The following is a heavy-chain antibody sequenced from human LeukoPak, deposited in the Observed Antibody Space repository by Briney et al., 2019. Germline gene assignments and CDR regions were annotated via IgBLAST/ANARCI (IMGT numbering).Heavy chain of an antibody. CDR1: GFTFSSYA. Sequence: GGSLRLSCAASGFTFSSYAMSWVRQAPGKGLEWVSAISGSGGSTYYADSVKGRFTISRDNSKNTLYLQLNSLRAEDTAVYYCAKAGRAAPGDNWFDPWGQGTLVTVSS. D-gene: IGHD2-15*01. V-gene: IGHV3-23*01. J-gene: IGHJ5*02. CDR3: AKAGRAAPGDNWFDP. CDR2: ISGSGGST.